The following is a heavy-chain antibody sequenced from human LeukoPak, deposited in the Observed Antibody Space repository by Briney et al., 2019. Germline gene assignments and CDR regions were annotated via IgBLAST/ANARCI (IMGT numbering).Heavy chain of an antibody. D-gene: IGHD3-22*01. J-gene: IGHJ4*02. CDR2: MRSKTQNYAT. CDR1: GFTFSVSV. Sequence: PGGSLKLSCAASGFTFSVSVMHSVRQAPGKGLEWVGRMRSKTQNYATAYAASVKGRFTISRDDSKNTAFLQMNSLKTEDTAVYYCTNYDDSSELWGYWGQGTLVTVSS. CDR3: TNYDDSSELWGY. V-gene: IGHV3-73*01.